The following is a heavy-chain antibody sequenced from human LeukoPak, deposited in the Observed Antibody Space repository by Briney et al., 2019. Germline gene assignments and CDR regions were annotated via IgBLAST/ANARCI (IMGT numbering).Heavy chain of an antibody. Sequence: SETLSLTCTVSGGSISSYYWSWIRQPPGKGLEWIGYIYYSGSTNYNPSLKSRVTISVDTSKNQFSLKLSSVTAADTAVYYCARDVSSSRIPNWFDPWGQGTLVTVSS. J-gene: IGHJ5*02. D-gene: IGHD6-6*01. CDR2: IYYSGST. CDR3: ARDVSSSRIPNWFDP. CDR1: GGSISSYY. V-gene: IGHV4-59*01.